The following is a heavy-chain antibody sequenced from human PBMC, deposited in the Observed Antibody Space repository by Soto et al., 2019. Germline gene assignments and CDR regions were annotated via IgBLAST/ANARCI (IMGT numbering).Heavy chain of an antibody. Sequence: SETLSFTGTVSGSSVSSASYYWRSIRQPPGKGLEWIGYIYNSGSTNYNPSLKSRVTISADTSKNQFSLKLSSVTAADTAVYYCARDLRATKRFGLGWFDPWGQGTLVTVSS. V-gene: IGHV4-61*01. CDR2: IYNSGST. CDR1: GSSVSSASYY. J-gene: IGHJ5*02. D-gene: IGHD1-26*01. CDR3: ARDLRATKRFGLGWFDP.